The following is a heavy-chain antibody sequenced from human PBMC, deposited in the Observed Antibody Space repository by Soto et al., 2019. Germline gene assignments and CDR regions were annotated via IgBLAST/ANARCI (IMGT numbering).Heavy chain of an antibody. Sequence: PGGSLRLSCAASGFTFSSYGMHWVRQAPGKGLEWVAVIWYDGSNKYYADSVKGRFTISRDNSKNTLYLQMNSLRAEDTAVYYCARDQGLKGLLSTIYGMDVWGQGTTVTVSS. V-gene: IGHV3-33*01. CDR2: IWYDGSNK. J-gene: IGHJ6*02. CDR1: GFTFSSYG. CDR3: ARDQGLKGLLSTIYGMDV. D-gene: IGHD2-2*01.